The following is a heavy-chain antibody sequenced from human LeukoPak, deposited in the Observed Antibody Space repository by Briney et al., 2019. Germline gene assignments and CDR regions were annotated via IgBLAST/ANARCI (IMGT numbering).Heavy chain of an antibody. V-gene: IGHV1-18*01. CDR2: ISAYNGNT. CDR1: GYTFTSYG. D-gene: IGHD3-3*01. J-gene: IGHJ4*02. CDR3: ARDGYDFWSGYYPRAYYFDY. Sequence: ASVKVSCKASGYTFTSYGISWVRQAPGQGLEWMGWISAYNGNTNYAQKLQGRVTMTTDTSTSTAYMELRSLRSDDTAVYYCARDGYDFWSGYYPRAYYFDYWGQGTLVTVSS.